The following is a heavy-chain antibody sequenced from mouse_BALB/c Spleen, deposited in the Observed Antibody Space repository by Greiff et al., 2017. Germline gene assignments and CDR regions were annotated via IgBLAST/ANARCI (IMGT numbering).Heavy chain of an antibody. V-gene: IGHV5-12-2*01. CDR2: ISNGGGST. J-gene: IGHJ4*01. CDR1: GFTFSSYT. Sequence: EVQRVESGGGLVQPGGSLKLSCAASGFTFSSYTMSWVRQTPEKRLEWVAYISNGGGSTYYPDTVKGRFTISRDNAKNTLYLQMSSLKSEDTAMDYCATFYGPYYAMDYWGQGTSVTVSS. D-gene: IGHD2-10*01. CDR3: ATFYGPYYAMDY.